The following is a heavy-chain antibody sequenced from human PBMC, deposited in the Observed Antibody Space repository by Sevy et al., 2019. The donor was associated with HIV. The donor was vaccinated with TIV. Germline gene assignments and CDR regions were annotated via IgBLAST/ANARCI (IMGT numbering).Heavy chain of an antibody. CDR2: LKSKADGGTV. D-gene: IGHD1-1*01. J-gene: IGHJ4*02. V-gene: IGHV3-49*04. CDR1: GFTFGDYA. Sequence: GGSLRLSCTTSGFTFGDYAMNWVRQAPGKGLEWVAFLKSKADGGTVDHAASVKGRFTISSDDSKSIAYLQMNDLTTEDTGVYYWTRWKGLQSIFDYWGQGALVTVSS. CDR3: TRWKGLQSIFDY.